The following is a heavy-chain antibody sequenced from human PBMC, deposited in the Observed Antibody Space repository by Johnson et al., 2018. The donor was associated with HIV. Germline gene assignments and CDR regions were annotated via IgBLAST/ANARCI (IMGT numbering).Heavy chain of an antibody. CDR3: ARDWNPLAVAGAQYAFDI. Sequence: VQLVESGGGVVRPGGSLRLSCAASGFTFDDYGMSWVRQAPGKGLEWVSGINWNGARTGHADSVKGRFTIPRDNAKKYLYLQMNSLRAEDTALYYCARDWNPLAVAGAQYAFDIWGQGTMVTVSS. D-gene: IGHD6-19*01. J-gene: IGHJ3*02. CDR2: INWNGART. V-gene: IGHV3-20*04. CDR1: GFTFDDYG.